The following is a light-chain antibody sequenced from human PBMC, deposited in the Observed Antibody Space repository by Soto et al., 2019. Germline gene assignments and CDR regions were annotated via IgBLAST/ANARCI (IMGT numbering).Light chain of an antibody. V-gene: IGLV2-23*02. CDR1: SSDVGSYNL. Sequence: QSALTQPASVSGSPGQSITISCTGTSSDVGSYNLVSWYQQHPGKAPKLMIYDVSKRPSGVSNRFSGSKSVNTASLTISGLQAEDEADYFCCSYAGSSTLVFGGGTKLTVL. J-gene: IGLJ2*01. CDR3: CSYAGSSTLV. CDR2: DVS.